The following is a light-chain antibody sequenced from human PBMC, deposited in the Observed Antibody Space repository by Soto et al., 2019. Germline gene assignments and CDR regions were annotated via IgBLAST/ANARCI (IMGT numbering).Light chain of an antibody. CDR2: DTS. V-gene: IGKV3-11*01. CDR3: QHRVSWPPWT. Sequence: EVVLTQSPATLSLSPGGRATLSCRASEDVDIYLAWYQQRPGQAPRLLIYDTSKRATGIPARFTGTGSGTDFTLTISSLEPEDFAVYYCQHRVSWPPWTFGQGTKVEIK. J-gene: IGKJ1*01. CDR1: EDVDIY.